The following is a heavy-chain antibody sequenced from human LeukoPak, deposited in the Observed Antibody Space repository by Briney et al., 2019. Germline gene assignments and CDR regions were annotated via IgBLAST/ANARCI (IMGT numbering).Heavy chain of an antibody. CDR1: GFTVSNNY. V-gene: IGHV3-23*01. J-gene: IGHJ4*02. CDR2: ISGSDDGT. D-gene: IGHD2-15*01. Sequence: GGSLRLSCAVSGFTVSNNYMNWVRQIPGKGLEWVSAISGSDDGTYYADSVKGRFTISRDNSRNTLYLQMNTLRAEDTAVYFCAKSPVSSCRGSFCYPFDYWGQGNLVTVSS. CDR3: AKSPVSSCRGSFCYPFDY.